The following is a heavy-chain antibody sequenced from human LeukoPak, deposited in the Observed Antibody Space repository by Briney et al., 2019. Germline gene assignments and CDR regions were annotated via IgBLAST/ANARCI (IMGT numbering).Heavy chain of an antibody. Sequence: GGSLRLSCAASGFTFSSYEMNWLRQAPGKGLEWVSYISSSGSNIYYADSVKGRFTISRDNAKNSLYLQMKNLRAEDTAVYYCVINDYWGQGTLVTVSS. J-gene: IGHJ4*02. CDR1: GFTFSSYE. V-gene: IGHV3-48*03. CDR3: VINDY. CDR2: ISSSGSNI. D-gene: IGHD2/OR15-2a*01.